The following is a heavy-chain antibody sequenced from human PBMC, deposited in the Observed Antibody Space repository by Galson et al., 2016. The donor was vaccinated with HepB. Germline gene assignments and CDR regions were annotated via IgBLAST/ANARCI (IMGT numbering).Heavy chain of an antibody. D-gene: IGHD1/OR15-1a*01. Sequence: SLRLSCAASGFTFSSYGMYWVRQAPGKGLEWVAVISFDGNNKYYADSVKGRFTISRDNSKNMFYLQMNSLRPEDTAVYYCARDGCITGTHSCYFDSWGQGTLVTVSS. CDR2: ISFDGNNK. CDR3: ARDGCITGTHSCYFDS. CDR1: GFTFSSYG. J-gene: IGHJ4*02. V-gene: IGHV3-30*03.